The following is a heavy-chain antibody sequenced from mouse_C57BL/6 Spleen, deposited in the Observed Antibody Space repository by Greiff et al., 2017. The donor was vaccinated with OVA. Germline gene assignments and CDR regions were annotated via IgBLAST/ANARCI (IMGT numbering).Heavy chain of an antibody. D-gene: IGHD3-2*02. Sequence: EVQLQQSGPELVKPGASVKISCKASGYSFTGYYMNWVKQSPEKSLEWIGEINTSTGGTTYNQKFKAKATLTVDKSSSTAYMQLKSLTSEDSAVYYCARKQLRHYYFDYRGKGTTLTVSS. CDR3: ARKQLRHYYFDY. CDR2: INTSTGGT. CDR1: GYSFTGYY. V-gene: IGHV1-42*01. J-gene: IGHJ2*01.